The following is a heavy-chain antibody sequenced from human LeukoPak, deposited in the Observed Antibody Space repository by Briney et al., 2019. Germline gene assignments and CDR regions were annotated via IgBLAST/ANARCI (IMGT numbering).Heavy chain of an antibody. J-gene: IGHJ5*02. Sequence: ASVKVSCKASGYTFTGYYMHWVRQAPGQGLEWMGWINPNSGGTNYAQKFQGRVTMTRDTSISTAYMELSRLRSDDTAVYYCARGHSCTIFGVVIEWDNSFDPWGQGTLVTVSS. CDR3: ARGHSCTIFGVVIEWDNSFDP. D-gene: IGHD3-3*01. CDR2: INPNSGGT. CDR1: GYTFTGYY. V-gene: IGHV1-2*02.